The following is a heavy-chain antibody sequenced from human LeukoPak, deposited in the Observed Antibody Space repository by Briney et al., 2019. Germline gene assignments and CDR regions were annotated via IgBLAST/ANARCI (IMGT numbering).Heavy chain of an antibody. CDR2: ISYDGSSK. CDR1: GFTFSSYS. CDR3: AGLDTALVFDYFDY. J-gene: IGHJ4*02. Sequence: GGSLRLSCAASGFTFSSYSMHWVRQAPGKGLEWVAVISYDGSSKYYADSVKGRFTISRDNSMNALYLQMNSLRPEDTAVYYCAGLDTALVFDYFDYWGLGTLVTVSS. D-gene: IGHD5-18*01. V-gene: IGHV3-30*04.